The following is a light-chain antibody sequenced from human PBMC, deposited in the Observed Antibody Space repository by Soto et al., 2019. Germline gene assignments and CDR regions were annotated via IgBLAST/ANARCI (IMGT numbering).Light chain of an antibody. J-gene: IGLJ1*01. CDR1: SSDVGNGYDS. CDR2: EVT. Sequence: QSALTHPACVSFSPGQSITIACSGSSSDVGNGYDSVSWYQQHPGKAPKLIIYEVTNRPSGVSSRFSGSKSGNTASLTISGLQAEDEADYYCSSYTASVAPYVFGNGTKVTVL. CDR3: SSYTASVAPYV. V-gene: IGLV2-14*01.